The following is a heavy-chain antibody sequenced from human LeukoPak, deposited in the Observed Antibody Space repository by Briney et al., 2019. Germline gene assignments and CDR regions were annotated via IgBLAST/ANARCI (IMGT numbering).Heavy chain of an antibody. Sequence: ASVKVSCKASGYPFTGYYMHGVRQAPGQGLEWMGWINPNSGGTNYAQKFQGRVTMTRDTSISTAYMELSRLRSDATAVYYCARGSPFRYYYGSGSYDNFDYWGQGTLVTVSS. CDR1: GYPFTGYY. V-gene: IGHV1-2*02. J-gene: IGHJ4*02. D-gene: IGHD3-10*01. CDR2: INPNSGGT. CDR3: ARGSPFRYYYGSGSYDNFDY.